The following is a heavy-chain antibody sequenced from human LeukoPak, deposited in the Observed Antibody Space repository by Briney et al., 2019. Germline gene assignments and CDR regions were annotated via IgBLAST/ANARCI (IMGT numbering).Heavy chain of an antibody. CDR1: GYTFTSYG. D-gene: IGHD5-18*01. CDR2: ISAYNGNT. CDR3: ARGHSYGGDSVWFDP. V-gene: IGHV1-18*01. J-gene: IGHJ5*02. Sequence: PGASVKVSCKASGYTFTSYGISWVRQAPGQGLEWMGWISAYNGNTNYAQKLQGRVTMTTDTSTSTAYMELRSLRSDDTAMYYCARGHSYGGDSVWFDPWGQGTLVTVSS.